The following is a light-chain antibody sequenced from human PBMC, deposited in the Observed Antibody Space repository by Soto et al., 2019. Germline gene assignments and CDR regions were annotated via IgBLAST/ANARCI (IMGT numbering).Light chain of an antibody. V-gene: IGLV2-14*01. CDR1: SSDVGGYNY. Sequence: QSALTQPASVSGSPGQSITISCTGTSSDVGGYNYVSWYQQHPGKAPKLMIYDVSNRPSGVSNLFSGSKAGNTAAMTISGLQAEDEADYYGISYTSSSILVVFGGGTKVTVL. J-gene: IGLJ2*01. CDR2: DVS. CDR3: ISYTSSSILVV.